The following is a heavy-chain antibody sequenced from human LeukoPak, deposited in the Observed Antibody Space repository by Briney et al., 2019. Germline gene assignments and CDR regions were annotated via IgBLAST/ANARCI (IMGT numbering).Heavy chain of an antibody. J-gene: IGHJ4*02. CDR3: ARSWGSWSRNPLDF. CDR2: ITTTSSVT. D-gene: IGHD6-13*01. Sequence: GGSLRLSCAASGFNFVSYNMSWVRQAPGKGLEWVSYITTTSSVTYYADSVKGRFTISRDNDDNSLYLLMNSLRAEDTAVYYCARSWGSWSRNPLDFWGQGTLVTVSS. V-gene: IGHV3-48*01. CDR1: GFNFVSYN.